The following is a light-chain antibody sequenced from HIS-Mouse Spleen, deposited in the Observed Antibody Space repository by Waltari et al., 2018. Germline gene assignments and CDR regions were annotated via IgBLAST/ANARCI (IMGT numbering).Light chain of an antibody. CDR3: QQSYSTPFT. CDR1: QSVSSY. J-gene: IGKJ3*01. Sequence: EIVLTQSPATLSLSPGERATLYCRASQSVSSYLAWYQQKPGQAPRLLIYDASNRATGIPARFSGSGSGTDFTLTISSLQPEDFATYYCQQSYSTPFTFGPGTKVDIK. V-gene: IGKV3-11*01. CDR2: DAS.